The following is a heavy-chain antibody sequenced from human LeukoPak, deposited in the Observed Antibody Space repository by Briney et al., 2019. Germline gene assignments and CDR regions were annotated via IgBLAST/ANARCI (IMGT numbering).Heavy chain of an antibody. D-gene: IGHD3-10*01. CDR2: IYYSGST. Sequence: PSETLSLTCTVSGGSISSGGYYWSWIRQHPGKGLEWIGYIYYSGSTYYNPSLKSRVTISVDTSKNQFSLKLSSVTAADTAVYYCARGLGVRGVTVDYWGQGTLVTVSS. V-gene: IGHV4-31*03. CDR1: GGSISSGGYY. J-gene: IGHJ4*02. CDR3: ARGLGVRGVTVDY.